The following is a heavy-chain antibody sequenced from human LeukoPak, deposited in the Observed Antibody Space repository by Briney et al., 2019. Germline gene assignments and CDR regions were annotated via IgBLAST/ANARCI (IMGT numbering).Heavy chain of an antibody. Sequence: GGSLRLSCSASGFTFSSYAMSWVRQAPGKGLEWVSSVNDGGDNTYYADYLRGRFTVSRDNSKNTLWLQMNSLRAEDTAIYYCAKARGTTGWLPYFDYWGQGALVTVSS. CDR3: AKARGTTGWLPYFDY. V-gene: IGHV3-23*01. CDR1: GFTFSSYA. CDR2: VNDGGDNT. J-gene: IGHJ4*02. D-gene: IGHD6-19*01.